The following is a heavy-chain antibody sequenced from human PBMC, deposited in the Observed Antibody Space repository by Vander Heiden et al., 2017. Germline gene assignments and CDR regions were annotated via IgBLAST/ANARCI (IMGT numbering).Heavy chain of an antibody. Sequence: EVQLLESGGGLVQPGGSLRLSCEASGFTFSSYAMSWVRQAPGKGLEWVSAISGSGGSTFYADSVKGRFTISRDNSKNTLYLQMNSLRAEDTAVFYCAKESGYEGLFDYWGQGTLVTVSS. J-gene: IGHJ4*02. CDR1: GFTFSSYA. CDR3: AKESGYEGLFDY. D-gene: IGHD5-12*01. V-gene: IGHV3-23*01. CDR2: ISGSGGST.